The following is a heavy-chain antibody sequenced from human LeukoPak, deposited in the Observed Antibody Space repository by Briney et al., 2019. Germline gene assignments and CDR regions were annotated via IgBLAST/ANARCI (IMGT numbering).Heavy chain of an antibody. CDR1: GGSISRGSYY. J-gene: IGHJ6*03. V-gene: IGHV4-61*02. CDR3: ARNLPHFWSGPYYYYYYMDV. Sequence: PSETLSLTCIVSGGSISRGSYYWDWIRQPAGKGLGWMVRIYTSGSTNYNPSLNSRVTMSVDTSKNQFSLKLSSVTAADTAVYYCARNLPHFWSGPYYYYYYMDVWGKGTTVTVSS. D-gene: IGHD3-3*02. CDR2: IYTSGST.